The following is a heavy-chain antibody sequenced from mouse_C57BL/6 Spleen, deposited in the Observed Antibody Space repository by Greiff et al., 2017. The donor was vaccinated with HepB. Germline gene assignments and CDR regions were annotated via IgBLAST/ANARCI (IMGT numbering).Heavy chain of an antibody. CDR2: IHPNSGST. Sequence: QVQLQQPGAELVKPGASVKLSCKASGYTFTSYWMHWVKQRPGQGLEWIGMIHPNSGSTNYNEKFKSKATLTVDKSSSTAYMQLSSLTSEDSAVYYCARESDYGSRNFDVWGTGTTVTVSS. CDR3: ARESDYGSRNFDV. J-gene: IGHJ1*03. V-gene: IGHV1-64*01. D-gene: IGHD1-1*01. CDR1: GYTFTSYW.